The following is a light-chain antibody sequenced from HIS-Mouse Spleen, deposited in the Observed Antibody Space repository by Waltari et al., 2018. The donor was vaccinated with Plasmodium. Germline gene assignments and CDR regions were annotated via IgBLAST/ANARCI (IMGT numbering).Light chain of an antibody. CDR2: EDS. V-gene: IGLV3-10*01. Sequence: SYELTQPPSVSVSPGQTARVTCSGDALSKKYAYWYQQKSGQAPVLVIYEDSKRPSGVTERVAGSSSGTMATLSVSGGQVEDEADYYCYSTDSSGNERVFGGGTKLTVL. CDR3: YSTDSSGNERV. CDR1: ALSKKY. J-gene: IGLJ3*02.